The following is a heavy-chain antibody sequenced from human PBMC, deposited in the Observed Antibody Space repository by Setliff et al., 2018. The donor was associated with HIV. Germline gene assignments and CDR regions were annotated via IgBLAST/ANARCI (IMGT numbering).Heavy chain of an antibody. V-gene: IGHV3-7*01. Sequence: GGSLRLSCAASGFTFSDHWMTWVRQAPGKGLEWVANINGDGGEKYYVDSVRGRFTISRGNARNSLYLQMNSLRAEDTAVYYCVIQQGDPLWGQGTLVTVSS. CDR3: VIQQGDPL. CDR1: GFTFSDHW. D-gene: IGHD2-21*02. J-gene: IGHJ4*02. CDR2: INGDGGEK.